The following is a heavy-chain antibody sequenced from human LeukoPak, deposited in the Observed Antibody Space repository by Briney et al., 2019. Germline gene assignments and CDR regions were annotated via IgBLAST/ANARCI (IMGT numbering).Heavy chain of an antibody. V-gene: IGHV4-34*01. CDR3: ARETRTGIVVVPARGWFDP. Sequence: SQTLSLTCAVYGGSFSGYYWNWIRQPPGKGLEWIGEINHSGSTNYNPSLKSRVTISVDKSKNQFSLKLSSVTAADTAVYYCARETRTGIVVVPARGWFDPWGQGTLVTVSS. CDR1: GGSFSGYY. J-gene: IGHJ5*02. CDR2: INHSGST. D-gene: IGHD2-2*01.